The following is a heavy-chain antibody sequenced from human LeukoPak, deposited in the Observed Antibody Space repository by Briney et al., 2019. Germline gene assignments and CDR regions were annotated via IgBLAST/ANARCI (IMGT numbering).Heavy chain of an antibody. J-gene: IGHJ6*03. CDR3: ASGAAAGSYYYYMDV. Sequence: ASMKVSCKASGYTFTDYYIHWVRQAPGQGLEWMGRINPNSGETNYAQNFQGRVTMTRDTSINTAYMELTRLTSDDTAVFYCASGAAAGSYYYYMDVWGKGTTVTVSS. V-gene: IGHV1-2*06. D-gene: IGHD6-13*01. CDR1: GYTFTDYY. CDR2: INPNSGET.